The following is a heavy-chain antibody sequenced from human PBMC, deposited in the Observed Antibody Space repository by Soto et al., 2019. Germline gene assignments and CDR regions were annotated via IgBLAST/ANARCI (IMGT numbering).Heavy chain of an antibody. CDR1: GGSISSGGYY. J-gene: IGHJ6*02. V-gene: IGHV4-31*03. CDR3: ARVDYYYGMDV. Sequence: QVQLQESGPGLVKPSQTLSLTCTVSGGSISSGGYYWSWIRQHPGKGLEWIGYIYYSGSTYYNPSVRGRVAVSVDTSKSPFSLKLSSVTAADTAVYYCARVDYYYGMDVWGQGTTVTVSS. CDR2: IYYSGST.